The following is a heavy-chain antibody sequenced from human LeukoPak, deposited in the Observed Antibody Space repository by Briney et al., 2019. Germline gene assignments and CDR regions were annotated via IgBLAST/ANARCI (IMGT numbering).Heavy chain of an antibody. CDR3: TREIRYFDWFQADY. V-gene: IGHV3-49*03. Sequence: GRSLRLYCAASGFTFGDHSVSWFRQAPGKGLEWVGFIRSKAYGGTAEYAASVKGRFTISRDDSKSVAYLQMDILKTEDTAVYYCTREIRYFDWFQADYWGQGTLVTVSS. D-gene: IGHD3-9*01. J-gene: IGHJ4*02. CDR2: IRSKAYGGTA. CDR1: GFTFGDHS.